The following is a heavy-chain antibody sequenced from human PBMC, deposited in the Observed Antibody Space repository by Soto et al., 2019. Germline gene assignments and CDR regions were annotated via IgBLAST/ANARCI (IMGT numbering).Heavy chain of an antibody. CDR1: GYTFTTYD. V-gene: IGHV1-18*01. CDR2: INAYNGDT. J-gene: IGHJ4*02. CDR3: ARTSGWYKADY. Sequence: ASVKVSCKASGYTFTTYDISWVRQAPGQGLEWMGRINAYNGDTHYAEKLQGRVTMTTDTSTSTAYMELRSLRSDDTAVYYCARTSGWYKADYWGQGTLVTVSS. D-gene: IGHD6-19*01.